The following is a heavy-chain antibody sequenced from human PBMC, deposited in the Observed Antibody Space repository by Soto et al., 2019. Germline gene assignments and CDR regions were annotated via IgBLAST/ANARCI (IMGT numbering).Heavy chain of an antibody. CDR1: GFTFDDHA. CDR3: TRDRSRLDV. CDR2: ISWKSDSE. Sequence: SCEASGFTFDDHAMHWVRQRPGGGLEWVAGISWKSDSEGYADSVKGRFTISRDDSKSIAYLQMNSLKTEDTAVYYCTRDRSRLDVWGQGTTVTVSS. J-gene: IGHJ6*02. V-gene: IGHV3-9*01.